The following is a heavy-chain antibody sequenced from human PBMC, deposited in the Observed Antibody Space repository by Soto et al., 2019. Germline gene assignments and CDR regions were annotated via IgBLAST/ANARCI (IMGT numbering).Heavy chain of an antibody. CDR2: IIPKSGDT. J-gene: IGHJ5*02. D-gene: IGHD3-22*01. CDR3: ARGFYDSSGFFYAGWFGP. V-gene: IGHV1-2*02. Sequence: ASVKVSCKASGYTFIDYYIHWLRQAPGRGPEWMGWIIPKSGDTKYSEKFQGRVAMTRDTSINTAYMEMTSLRSDDTAVYYCARGFYDSSGFFYAGWFGPWGKGTLVTVSS. CDR1: GYTFIDYY.